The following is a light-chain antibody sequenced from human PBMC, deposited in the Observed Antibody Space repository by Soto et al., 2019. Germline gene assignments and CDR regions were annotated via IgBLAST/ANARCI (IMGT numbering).Light chain of an antibody. CDR2: DAS. V-gene: IGKV3-11*01. CDR3: QQRSIWLT. J-gene: IGKJ4*01. Sequence: EIVLTQSPATLSLSPGERAALSCRASQNISSYLAWYQQKPGLAPRLLIYDASNRATDIPARFSGSGSGTDFTLTISSLEPEDFAVYYCQQRSIWLTFGGGTEVEIK. CDR1: QNISSY.